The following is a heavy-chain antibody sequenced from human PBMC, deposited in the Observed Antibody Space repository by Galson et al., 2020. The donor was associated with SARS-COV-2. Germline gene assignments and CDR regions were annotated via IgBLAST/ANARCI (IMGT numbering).Heavy chain of an antibody. Sequence: SETLSLTCTVSGGSISSGGYYWSWIRQHPGKGLEWIGYIYYSGSTYYNPSLKSRVTISVDTSKNQFSLKLSSVTAADTAVYYCARGHCSSTSCYQVEKYDYWGQGTLVTVSS. D-gene: IGHD2-2*01. CDR1: GGSISSGGYY. V-gene: IGHV4-31*03. CDR2: IYYSGST. J-gene: IGHJ4*02. CDR3: ARGHCSSTSCYQVEKYDY.